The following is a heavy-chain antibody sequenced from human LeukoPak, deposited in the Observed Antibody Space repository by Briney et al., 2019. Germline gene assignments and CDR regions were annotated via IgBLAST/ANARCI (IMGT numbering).Heavy chain of an antibody. CDR2: IYYSGST. Sequence: SETLSLTCTVSGGSSSLYYWSWIRQPPGKGLEWIGYIYYSGSTNYNPSLRSRVTISVDTSKNQFSLKLSSVTAADTAVYYCATNSGDSWGQGTLVTVSS. J-gene: IGHJ5*01. CDR1: GGSSSLYY. CDR3: ATNSGDS. D-gene: IGHD4-23*01. V-gene: IGHV4-59*12.